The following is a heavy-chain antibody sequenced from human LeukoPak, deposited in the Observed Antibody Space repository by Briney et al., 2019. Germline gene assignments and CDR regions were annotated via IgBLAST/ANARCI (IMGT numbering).Heavy chain of an antibody. CDR2: ISSSSSYI. Sequence: GGSLRLSCAASGFTFSSYSMNWVRQAPGKGLEWVSSISSSSSYIYYADSVKGRFTISRDNAKNSLYLQMNSLRAEDTAVYYCASGLFSSGWYYWGQGTLVTVSS. J-gene: IGHJ4*02. V-gene: IGHV3-21*01. CDR3: ASGLFSSGWYY. D-gene: IGHD6-19*01. CDR1: GFTFSSYS.